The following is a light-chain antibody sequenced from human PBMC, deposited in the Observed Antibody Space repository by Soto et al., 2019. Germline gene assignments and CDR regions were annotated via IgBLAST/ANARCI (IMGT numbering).Light chain of an antibody. J-gene: IGKJ5*01. Sequence: DVRMTQSPSSLSASAGDIVTITCRASQNIKNYLSWYQQKPGKAPRVVIFGASLLQSEVPSTFSATESGTDFTLTISSLRPDDFASYYCLQSHSTPLTFGQGTRLDI. CDR3: LQSHSTPLT. CDR2: GAS. CDR1: QNIKNY. V-gene: IGKV1-39*01.